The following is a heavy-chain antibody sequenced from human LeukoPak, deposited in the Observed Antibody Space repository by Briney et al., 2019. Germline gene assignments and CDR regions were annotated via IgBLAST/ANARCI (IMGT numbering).Heavy chain of an antibody. CDR2: IWYDGSNK. CDR3: AREVLSGYSSGWYRGFDY. V-gene: IGHV3-33*01. J-gene: IGHJ4*02. Sequence: GRSLRLSCAASGFTFSSYGMHWVRQAPGKGPEWVAVIWYDGSNKYYADSVKGRFTISRDNSKNTLYLQMNSLRAEDTAVYYCAREVLSGYSSGWYRGFDYWGQGTLVTVSS. CDR1: GFTFSSYG. D-gene: IGHD6-19*01.